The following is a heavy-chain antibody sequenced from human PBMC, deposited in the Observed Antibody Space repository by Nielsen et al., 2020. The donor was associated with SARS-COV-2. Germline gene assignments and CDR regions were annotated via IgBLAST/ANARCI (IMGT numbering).Heavy chain of an antibody. CDR3: AKMSPPGIAVGTAEYFQH. D-gene: IGHD6-19*01. Sequence: GGSLRLSCAASGFTFSSYAMNWVRQAPGKGLEWVSGISGSGGSTYYADSVKGRFTISRDKSKNTLYVLMNSLRAEDTAIYYCAKMSPPGIAVGTAEYFQHWGQGTLVTVSS. J-gene: IGHJ1*01. V-gene: IGHV3-23*01. CDR1: GFTFSSYA. CDR2: ISGSGGST.